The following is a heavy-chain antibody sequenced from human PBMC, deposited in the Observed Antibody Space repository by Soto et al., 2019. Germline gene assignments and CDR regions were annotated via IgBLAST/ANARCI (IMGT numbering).Heavy chain of an antibody. D-gene: IGHD3-22*01. Sequence: EVKLLKSGGGLVPPGASARLSCITSGFMFDNYAMSWVRQSPGRGLEWVAAISGSGHGTVYTQSVQGRFIISRDKSKKTLFLQMNNLRDEDTAVYYCAKGRYFDTSGGCANYWGLGTLVSVSA. CDR3: AKGRYFDTSGGCANY. CDR1: GFMFDNYA. V-gene: IGHV3-23*01. CDR2: ISGSGHGT. J-gene: IGHJ4*02.